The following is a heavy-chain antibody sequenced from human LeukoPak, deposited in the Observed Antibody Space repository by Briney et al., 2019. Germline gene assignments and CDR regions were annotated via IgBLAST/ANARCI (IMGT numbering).Heavy chain of an antibody. CDR3: ARDREDIVALYYFDY. J-gene: IGHJ4*02. V-gene: IGHV1-69*04. D-gene: IGHD5-12*01. Sequence: SVKVSCKASGGTFSSYAISWVRQAPGQGLEWMGRIIPILGIANYAQKFQGRVTITADKSTSTAHMELSSLRSEDTAVYYCARDREDIVALYYFDYWGQGTLVTVSS. CDR2: IIPILGIA. CDR1: GGTFSSYA.